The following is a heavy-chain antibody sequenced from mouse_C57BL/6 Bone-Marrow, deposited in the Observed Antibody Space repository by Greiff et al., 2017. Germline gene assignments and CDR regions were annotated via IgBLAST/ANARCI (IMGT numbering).Heavy chain of an antibody. CDR3: AKGDYCNSSPMDY. D-gene: IGHD1-1*01. J-gene: IGHJ4*01. Sequence: QVQLKESGAELARPGASVKLSCKASGYTFTSYGISWVKQRPGQGLEWIGEIYPRSGNPYYNEKFKGKATLTADKSSSPAYMELRRLTSEDSAVYFCAKGDYCNSSPMDYWGQGTSVTVSA. V-gene: IGHV1-81*01. CDR2: IYPRSGNP. CDR1: GYTFTSYG.